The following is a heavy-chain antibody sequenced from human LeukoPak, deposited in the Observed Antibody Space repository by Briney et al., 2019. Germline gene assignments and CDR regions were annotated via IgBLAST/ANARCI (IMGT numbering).Heavy chain of an antibody. V-gene: IGHV4-59*12. CDR2: IYHTGTT. CDR1: GGSISSYY. D-gene: IGHD4-17*01. J-gene: IGHJ3*02. Sequence: SETLSLTCTVSGGSISSYYWSWIRQPPGKGLEWIGYIYHTGTTYYNPSLKSRVTISVDRSKNQFSLKLSSVTAADTAVYYCARGNGDYPLSIWGQGTMVTVSS. CDR3: ARGNGDYPLSI.